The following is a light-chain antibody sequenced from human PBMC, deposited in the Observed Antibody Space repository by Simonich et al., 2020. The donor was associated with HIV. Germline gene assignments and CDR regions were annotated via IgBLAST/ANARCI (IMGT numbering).Light chain of an antibody. CDR2: DVS. CDR1: SSDVGGYNS. CDR3: NSYSSSSTVI. Sequence: QSALTQPASVSGSPGQSITISCTGTSSDVGGYNSVSWYQQHPGKAPKLMIYDVSNRPSGVSYRFSASKSGNTASLTISGLQAEDEANYYCNSYSSSSTVIFGGGTWLTVL. J-gene: IGLJ2*01. V-gene: IGLV2-14*03.